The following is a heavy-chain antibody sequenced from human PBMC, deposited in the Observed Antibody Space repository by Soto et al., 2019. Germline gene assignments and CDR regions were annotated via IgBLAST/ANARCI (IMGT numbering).Heavy chain of an antibody. V-gene: IGHV1-3*01. J-gene: IGHJ5*02. CDR1: GYTFTSYA. Sequence: ASVKVSCKASGYTFTSYAMHWLRQAPGQRLEWMGWINAGNGNTKYSQKFQGRVTITRDTSASTAYMELSSLRSEDTAVYYCAREKRSRGYCSSTSCYLVKWFDPWGQGTLVTVSS. D-gene: IGHD2-2*01. CDR3: AREKRSRGYCSSTSCYLVKWFDP. CDR2: INAGNGNT.